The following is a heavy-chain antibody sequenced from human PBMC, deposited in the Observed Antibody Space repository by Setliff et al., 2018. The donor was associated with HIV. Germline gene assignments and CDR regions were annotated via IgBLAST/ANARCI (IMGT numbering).Heavy chain of an antibody. Sequence: PSETLSLTCTVFGGSVRSDDYYWSWIRQPPGKGLEWIGYIYYTGSTHYNPSLKGRLSMSTSKNRFSLQLTSVTAADTAVYYCARHRDGGTYPLDYWGQGTLVTVSS. CDR3: ARHRDGGTYPLDY. D-gene: IGHD1-26*01. J-gene: IGHJ4*02. CDR2: IYYTGST. V-gene: IGHV4-30-4*02. CDR1: GGSVRSDDYY.